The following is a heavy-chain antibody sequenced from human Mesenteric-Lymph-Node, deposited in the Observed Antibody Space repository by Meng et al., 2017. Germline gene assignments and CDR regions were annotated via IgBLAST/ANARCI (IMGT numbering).Heavy chain of an antibody. CDR1: GGSISSGGFY. Sequence: HVHLQVSGPGLVKPSQTLSLTCTVSGGSISSGGFYWSWIRQHPGKGLEWIGYIYYSGSTYYNPSLRSRVAISIDTSKNQFSLKLTSVTAADTAVYFCARTNYGDYNWFDPWGQGTLVTVSS. D-gene: IGHD4-17*01. J-gene: IGHJ5*02. CDR3: ARTNYGDYNWFDP. V-gene: IGHV4-31*03. CDR2: IYYSGST.